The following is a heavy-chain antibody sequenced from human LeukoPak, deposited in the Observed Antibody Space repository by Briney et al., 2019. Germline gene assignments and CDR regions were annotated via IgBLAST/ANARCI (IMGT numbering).Heavy chain of an antibody. CDR3: AGRGYFQL. Sequence: SETLSLTSAGYGGSFSDYYWSWIRQPPGKGLEWIGEINHSGSTNYNPSLKSRVTISVDTSKNQFSLKLSSVTAADTAVYYCAGRGYFQLGGQGTLVTVSS. D-gene: IGHD3-10*01. V-gene: IGHV4-34*01. CDR1: GGSFSDYY. CDR2: INHSGST. J-gene: IGHJ1*01.